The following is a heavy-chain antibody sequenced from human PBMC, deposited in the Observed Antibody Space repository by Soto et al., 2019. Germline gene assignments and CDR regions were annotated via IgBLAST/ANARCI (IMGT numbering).Heavy chain of an antibody. Sequence: QLQESGPGLVRPSATLSLTCTVSGASIRSNAFYWGWIRQAPGKGLQWIGSVYHSGSTDYHSSLKSRVSMSVDTSMNQFSLNLRSVTAADTAVYYCARHAAGLSLYDFDQWGQGILVAVSS. CDR2: VYHSGST. V-gene: IGHV4-39*01. D-gene: IGHD6-13*01. CDR1: GASIRSNAFY. CDR3: ARHAAGLSLYDFDQ. J-gene: IGHJ4*02.